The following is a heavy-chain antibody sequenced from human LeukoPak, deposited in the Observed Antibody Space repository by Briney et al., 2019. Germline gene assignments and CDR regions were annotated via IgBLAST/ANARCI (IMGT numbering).Heavy chain of an antibody. J-gene: IGHJ4*02. CDR3: ARDHCSPGTCLGGH. Sequence: SVKVSCKASGYTFTSYGVSWVRQAPGQGLEWIGRIIPSLDVADYAQKFQGRVTLSVDRDTATTYMEVTSLRSEDTAIYYCARDHCSPGTCLGGHWGQGTLVTVSS. V-gene: IGHV1-69*04. CDR2: IIPSLDVA. CDR1: GYTFTSYG. D-gene: IGHD2-15*01.